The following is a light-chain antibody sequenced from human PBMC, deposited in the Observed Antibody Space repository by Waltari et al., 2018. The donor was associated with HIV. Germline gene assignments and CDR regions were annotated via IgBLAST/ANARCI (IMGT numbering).Light chain of an antibody. CDR2: DVN. CDR3: CSYAGSYSYVV. CDR1: SSDVGCYNY. Sequence: QSALTQPRSVSGSPGQSVTMSCSGTSSDVGCYNYVSWYQQHPGKAPKLMIYDVNKRPSGVPDRFSGSKSGNTASLTISGLQAEDEADYYCCSYAGSYSYVVLGGGTKLTVL. J-gene: IGLJ2*01. V-gene: IGLV2-11*01.